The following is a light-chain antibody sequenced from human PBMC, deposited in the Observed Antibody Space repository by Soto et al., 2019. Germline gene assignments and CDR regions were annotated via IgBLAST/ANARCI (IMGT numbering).Light chain of an antibody. CDR1: QSVSSN. V-gene: IGKV3-15*01. Sequence: EIVMTQSPATLSVSPGERATLSCRASQSVSSNLAWYQQKPGQAPRLLIYGASTRATGIPARFSGSGSGTEFTLTISSLQSEDFAVYSCQQYKNWPPTFGGGTKVEIK. CDR2: GAS. CDR3: QQYKNWPPT. J-gene: IGKJ4*01.